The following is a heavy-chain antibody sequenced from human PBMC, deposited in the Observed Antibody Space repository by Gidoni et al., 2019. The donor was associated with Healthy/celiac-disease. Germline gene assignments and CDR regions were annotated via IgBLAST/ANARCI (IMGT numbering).Heavy chain of an antibody. CDR1: GYTFTSYG. CDR3: ARAQRITIFGVVYDDDY. V-gene: IGHV1-18*01. J-gene: IGHJ4*02. CDR2: ISAYNGNT. D-gene: IGHD3-3*01. Sequence: QVQLVQSGAEVKKPGASVKVSCKASGYTFTSYGISWVRQAPGQGLEWMGWISAYNGNTNYAQKLQGRVTMTTDTSTSTADMELRSLRSDDTAVYYCARAQRITIFGVVYDDDYWGQGTLVTVSS.